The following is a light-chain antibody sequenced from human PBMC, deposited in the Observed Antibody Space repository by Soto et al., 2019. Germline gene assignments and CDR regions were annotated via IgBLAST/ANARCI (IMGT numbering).Light chain of an antibody. V-gene: IGLV2-23*02. CDR3: CSYGGSATCYV. Sequence: QSALTQPASVSGSPGQSITISCTGTSSDVGGYNLVSWYQHHPGKAPILMIYEVSRRPSGVSERFSGSKSGNTASLTISGLQAEDEADYYCCSYGGSATCYVFGTGTKLTVL. CDR1: SSDVGGYNL. CDR2: EVS. J-gene: IGLJ1*01.